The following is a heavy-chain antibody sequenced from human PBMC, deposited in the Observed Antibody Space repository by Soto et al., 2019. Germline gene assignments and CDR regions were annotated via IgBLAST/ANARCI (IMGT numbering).Heavy chain of an antibody. Sequence: EASVKVSCKASGYTFTSYYMHWVRQAPGQGLEWMGIINPSGGSTSYAQKFQGRVTMTRDTSTSTVYMELSSLRSEDTAVYYCARVGVGVVVAATEGAFDIWGQGTMVTVSS. CDR1: GYTFTSYY. J-gene: IGHJ3*02. V-gene: IGHV1-46*01. CDR3: ARVGVGVVVAATEGAFDI. D-gene: IGHD2-15*01. CDR2: INPSGGST.